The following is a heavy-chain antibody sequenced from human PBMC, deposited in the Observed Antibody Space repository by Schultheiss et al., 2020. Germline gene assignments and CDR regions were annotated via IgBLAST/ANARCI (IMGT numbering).Heavy chain of an antibody. Sequence: SETLSLTCTVSGGSISSGGYYWSWIRQHPGKGLEWIGYIYYSGSTYYNPSLKSRVTISVDTSKNQFSLKLSSVTAADTAVYYCARGNCSSTSCYSRTYYYYGMDVWGQGTTVTVSS. V-gene: IGHV4-31*03. J-gene: IGHJ6*02. CDR1: GGSISSGGYY. CDR2: IYYSGST. CDR3: ARGNCSSTSCYSRTYYYYGMDV. D-gene: IGHD2-2*02.